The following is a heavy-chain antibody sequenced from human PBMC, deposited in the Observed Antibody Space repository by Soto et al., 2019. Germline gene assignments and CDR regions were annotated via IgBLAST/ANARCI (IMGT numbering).Heavy chain of an antibody. V-gene: IGHV3-30*18. CDR2: ISYDGSNK. D-gene: IGHD6-13*01. CDR3: AKSPTGIAAAASLVKAKVDYYYGMDV. Sequence: GGSLRLSCAASGFTFSSYGMHWVRQAPGKGLEWVAVISYDGSNKYYADSVKGRFTISRDNSKNTLYLQMNSLRAEDTAVYYCAKSPTGIAAAASLVKAKVDYYYGMDVWGQGTTVTVSS. CDR1: GFTFSSYG. J-gene: IGHJ6*02.